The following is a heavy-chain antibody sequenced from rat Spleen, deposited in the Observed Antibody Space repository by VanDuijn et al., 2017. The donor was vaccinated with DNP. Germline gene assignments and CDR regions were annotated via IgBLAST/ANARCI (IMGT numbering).Heavy chain of an antibody. CDR3: AKGPNYGGWSDYFDY. CDR2: ISRHSSII. V-gene: IGHV4-2*01. D-gene: IGHD1-11*01. Sequence: EVQLVESGGGLVQPGRSLKLSCAASGFNFNDYWMGWVRQAPGKGLEWIGQISRHSSIINYIPSLKEKITSSRDNAQNTLYLQMSKLGSEDTAIYYCAKGPNYGGWSDYFDYWGQGVMVTVSS. CDR1: GFNFNDYW. J-gene: IGHJ2*01.